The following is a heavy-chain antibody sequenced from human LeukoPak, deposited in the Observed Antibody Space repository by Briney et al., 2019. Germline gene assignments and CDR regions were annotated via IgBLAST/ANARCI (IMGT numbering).Heavy chain of an antibody. V-gene: IGHV1-3*01. CDR1: GDTFTSYA. D-gene: IGHD6-13*01. CDR3: ARGVGIAAAEGIFDI. J-gene: IGHJ3*02. CDR2: INAGNGNT. Sequence: GASVKVSCKASGDTFTSYAIQWVRHAPGQRLEWMGWINAGNGNTKYSQKFQGRVTITRDTSASTAYMELSSLRSEDTAVYYCARGVGIAAAEGIFDIWGQGTMVTVSS.